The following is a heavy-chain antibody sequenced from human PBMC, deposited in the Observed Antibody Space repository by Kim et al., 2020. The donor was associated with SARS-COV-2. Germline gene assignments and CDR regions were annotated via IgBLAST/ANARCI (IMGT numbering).Heavy chain of an antibody. Sequence: SVKVSCKASGFTFTSSAVQWVRQARGQRLEWIGWIVVGSGNTNYAQKFQERVTITRDMSTSTAYMELSSLRSEDTAVYYCAADHPYGSGIGGYYYYGMDVWGQGTTVTVSS. V-gene: IGHV1-58*01. CDR3: AADHPYGSGIGGYYYYGMDV. D-gene: IGHD3-10*01. CDR1: GFTFTSSA. J-gene: IGHJ6*02. CDR2: IVVGSGNT.